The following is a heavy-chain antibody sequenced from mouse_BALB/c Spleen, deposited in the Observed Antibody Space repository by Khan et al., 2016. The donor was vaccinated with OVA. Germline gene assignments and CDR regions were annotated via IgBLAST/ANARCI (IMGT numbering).Heavy chain of an antibody. CDR3: DRARYDENFDN. D-gene: IGHD2-14*01. CDR2: IDPTNDNT. Sequence: VQLQQSGAELVKPGASVKLSCTASGFTIKDTYMHWVKQRPEQGLEWIGWIDPTNDNTKYDQKFKGKATITADNSSTTAYLQLSSLTSEDTAVYNGDRARYDENFDNWGQGTTLTFSS. V-gene: IGHV14-3*02. CDR1: GFTIKDTY. J-gene: IGHJ2*01.